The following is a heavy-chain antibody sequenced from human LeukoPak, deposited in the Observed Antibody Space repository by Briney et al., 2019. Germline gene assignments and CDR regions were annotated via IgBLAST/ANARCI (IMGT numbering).Heavy chain of an antibody. CDR1: GFTFSSYA. V-gene: IGHV3-23*01. D-gene: IGHD4-23*01. J-gene: IGHJ4*02. CDR3: ARDARDGYGGNPFDY. CDR2: IRGSGGTT. Sequence: GGSLRLSCAASGFTFSSYAMYWVRQAPGKGLEWVSTIRGSGGTTYHADSVKGRFTISRDNSKNTLYLQMNSLRAEDTAVYYCARDARDGYGGNPFDYWGQGTLVTVSS.